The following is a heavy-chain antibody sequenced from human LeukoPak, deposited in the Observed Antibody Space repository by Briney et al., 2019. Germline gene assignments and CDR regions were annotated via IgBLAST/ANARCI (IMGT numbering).Heavy chain of an antibody. J-gene: IGHJ4*02. CDR3: VRHEATIDF. Sequence: GGSLRLSCAASGFTFSDSGIQWVRQASGKGLEWVGHVRRKAHNYATAYAASVEGRFTISRDDSKNTAYLQMNNLKTDDTAVYYCVRHEATIDFWGQGTLVTVSS. CDR1: GFTFSDSG. CDR2: VRRKAHNYAT. V-gene: IGHV3-73*01.